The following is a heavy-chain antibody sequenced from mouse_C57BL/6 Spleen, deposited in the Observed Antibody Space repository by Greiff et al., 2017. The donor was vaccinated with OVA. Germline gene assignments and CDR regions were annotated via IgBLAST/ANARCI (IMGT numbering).Heavy chain of an antibody. CDR1: GFTFTDYY. V-gene: IGHV7-3*01. J-gene: IGHJ1*03. D-gene: IGHD2-2*01. CDR3: ASLTAGVGYDGWYFDV. CDR2: IRNKANGYTT. Sequence: EVQRVESGGGLVQPGGSLSLFCAASGFTFTDYYMSWVRQPPGKALEWLGFIRNKANGYTTEYSASVKGRFTISRDNSQSILYLQMNALRAEDSATYYCASLTAGVGYDGWYFDVWGTGTTVTVSS.